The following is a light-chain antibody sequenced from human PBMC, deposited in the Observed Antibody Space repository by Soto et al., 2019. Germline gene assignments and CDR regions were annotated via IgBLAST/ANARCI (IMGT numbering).Light chain of an antibody. CDR2: GAS. CDR1: QSVSSSY. CDR3: QQRINWPPLT. Sequence: EIVLTQSPGTLSLSPGERATFSCRASQSVSSSYIAWYQQKRGQAPRRLIYGASIRATGIPARFSGSGSGTEFTLTISSLEPEDFAVYYCQQRINWPPLTFGGGTKVDIK. J-gene: IGKJ4*01. V-gene: IGKV3-11*01.